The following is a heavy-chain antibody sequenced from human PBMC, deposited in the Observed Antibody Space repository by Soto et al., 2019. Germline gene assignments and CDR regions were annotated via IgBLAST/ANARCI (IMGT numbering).Heavy chain of an antibody. J-gene: IGHJ4*02. CDR3: AKSNSGSYSFDY. Sequence: SETLSLTCGVSGGSISSSSYYWAGSRQPPGKGLEWIANIYYTGSTYYNPSLGGRVTISIDTSKDQFSLKLGSVTAADTAVYYCAKSNSGSYSFDYWGQGTLVTVSS. CDR1: GGSISSSSYY. V-gene: IGHV4-39*01. CDR2: IYYTGST. D-gene: IGHD3-10*01.